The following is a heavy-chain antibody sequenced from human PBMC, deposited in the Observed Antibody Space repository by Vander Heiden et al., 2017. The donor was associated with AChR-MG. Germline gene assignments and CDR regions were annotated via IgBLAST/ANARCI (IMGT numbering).Heavy chain of an antibody. CDR3: ARMPTGTTSFFDY. CDR2: ISSSSNSI. Sequence: EVQLVESGGGLVQSGGSLRVSCAASAFTFTIYSMNWVRRAPGKGLEWVSYISSSSNSIYYADSVKGRFTVSRDNAKNSLYLQMNSLRADDTAVYYCARMPTGTTSFFDYWGQGALVTVSS. D-gene: IGHD3-10*01. V-gene: IGHV3-48*01. J-gene: IGHJ4*02. CDR1: AFTFTIYS.